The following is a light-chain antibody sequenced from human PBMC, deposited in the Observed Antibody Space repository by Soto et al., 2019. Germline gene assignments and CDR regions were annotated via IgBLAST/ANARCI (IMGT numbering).Light chain of an antibody. J-gene: IGLJ1*01. CDR3: ATWDDSLSGLYV. Sequence: QSVLTQPPSASGTPGQRVTISCSGSGSNIGSNYVYWYQQLPGAAPRLLIYRSNLRPSGVPDRFSGSKSGTSASLAISGLRSEDEADYYCATWDDSLSGLYVFGTGTKLTVL. CDR1: GSNIGSNY. V-gene: IGLV1-47*01. CDR2: RSN.